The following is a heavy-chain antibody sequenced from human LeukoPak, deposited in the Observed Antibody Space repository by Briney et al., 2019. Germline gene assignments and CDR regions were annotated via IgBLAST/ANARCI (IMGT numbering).Heavy chain of an antibody. CDR1: GDSVSSNSAA. CDR3: AREGSGQEYYGMDV. CDR2: TYYRSKWYN. Sequence: SQTLSLTCDISGDSVSSNSAAWNWIRQSPSGGLEWLGRTYYRSKWYNDYALSVKSRITVTPDTSENQFSLQLNSVILEDTAVYYCAREGSGQEYYGMDVWGQGATVIVSS. V-gene: IGHV6-1*01. D-gene: IGHD5-12*01. J-gene: IGHJ6*02.